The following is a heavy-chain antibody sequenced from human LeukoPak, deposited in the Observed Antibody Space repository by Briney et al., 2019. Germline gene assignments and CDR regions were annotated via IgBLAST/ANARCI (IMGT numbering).Heavy chain of an antibody. V-gene: IGHV4-38-2*02. J-gene: IGHJ4*02. D-gene: IGHD6-13*01. CDR1: GYSINSGYY. Sequence: SETLSLTCTVSGYSINSGYYWGWIRQPPGKGLEWIAIIYHSGSTYYNPSLKSRVTISVDTSKNQFSLNLSSVTAADTAVYYCAREVVAAAGTVDYWGQGTLVTVSS. CDR3: AREVVAAAGTVDY. CDR2: IYHSGST.